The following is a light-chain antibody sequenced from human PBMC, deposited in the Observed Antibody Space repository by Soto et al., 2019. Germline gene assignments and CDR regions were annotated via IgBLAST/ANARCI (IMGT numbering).Light chain of an antibody. J-gene: IGLJ2*01. Sequence: QSVLTQPPSASGTPGQRVTISCSGSSSNIGSNAVKWYQQLPGTAPKLLMYSTHQRPSGVPDRFSGSKSGTSASLAISGLQSEYEGDYYCAAWDDSLKAVIFGGGTKLTVL. CDR2: STH. CDR1: SSNIGSNA. CDR3: AAWDDSLKAVI. V-gene: IGLV1-44*01.